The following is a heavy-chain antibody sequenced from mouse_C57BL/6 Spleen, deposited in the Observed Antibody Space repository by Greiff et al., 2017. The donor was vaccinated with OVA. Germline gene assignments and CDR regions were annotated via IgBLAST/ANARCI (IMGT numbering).Heavy chain of an antibody. J-gene: IGHJ1*03. CDR2: ISSGSSTI. D-gene: IGHD1-1*01. CDR1: GFTFSDYG. CDR3: ARMFITTVVATLDWYFDV. V-gene: IGHV5-17*01. Sequence: EVMLVESGGGLVKPGGSLKLSCAASGFTFSDYGMHWVRQAPEKGLEWVAYISSGSSTIYHADTVKGRFTISRDNAKNTLFLQMTSLRSEDTAMYYCARMFITTVVATLDWYFDVWGTGTTVTVSS.